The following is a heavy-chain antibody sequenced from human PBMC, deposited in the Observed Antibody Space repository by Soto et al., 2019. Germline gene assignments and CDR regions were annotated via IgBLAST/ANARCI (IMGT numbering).Heavy chain of an antibody. CDR3: AKGYRYCSGGTCYHNYFVY. Sequence: EVQVLDSGGGLVQPGGSLRLSCATSGFTFSTYAMSWVRQAPGKGLEWVSAISGSGGTTYYADSVKGRFTISRDNSKNTLHLQMNSLRAEDTAVYYCAKGYRYCSGGTCYHNYFVYWGQGTLVTVSS. J-gene: IGHJ4*02. D-gene: IGHD2-15*01. V-gene: IGHV3-23*01. CDR2: ISGSGGTT. CDR1: GFTFSTYA.